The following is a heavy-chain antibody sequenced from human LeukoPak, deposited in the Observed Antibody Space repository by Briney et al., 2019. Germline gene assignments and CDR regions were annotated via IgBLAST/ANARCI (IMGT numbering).Heavy chain of an antibody. CDR3: AVIYAVVGTFDI. V-gene: IGHV5-51*03. CDR2: LYPDDSDT. J-gene: IGHJ3*02. D-gene: IGHD2-8*01. Sequence: GESLKISCRGSGYNFPDYWIGWVRQLPGKGREWIGILYPDDSDTKYSPSFQGQVTISVDMSISTAYLQWSSLQASDTAIYYCAVIYAVVGTFDIWGQGTVVTVSS. CDR1: GYNFPDYW.